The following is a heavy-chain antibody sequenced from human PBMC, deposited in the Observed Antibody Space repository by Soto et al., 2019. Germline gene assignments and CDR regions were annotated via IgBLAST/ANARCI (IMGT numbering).Heavy chain of an antibody. J-gene: IGHJ4*02. CDR3: GSSRELLALDD. V-gene: IGHV4-59*01. D-gene: IGHD1-26*01. CDR2: IYYSGST. CDR1: GFSISSYY. Sequence: SETLSLTCTVSGFSISSYYWSWIRQPPGKGLEWIGYIYYSGSTNYNPSLKSRVTISVDTSKNQFSLKLSSVTAADTAAYYCGSSRELLALDDWGQGTLVTVSS.